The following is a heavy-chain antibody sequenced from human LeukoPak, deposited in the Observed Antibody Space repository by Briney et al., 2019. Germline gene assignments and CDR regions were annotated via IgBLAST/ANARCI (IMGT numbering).Heavy chain of an antibody. CDR1: GYTFTSYY. CDR3: ARNRPPPPYYYYMDV. CDR2: INPSGGST. J-gene: IGHJ6*03. V-gene: IGHV1-46*01. Sequence: ASVKVSCKASGYTFTSYYMHWVRQAPGQGLEWMGIINPSGGSTSYAQKFQGRVTMTRDMSTSTVYMELSRLRSEDTAVYYCARNRPPPPYYYYMDVWGKGTTVTVSS.